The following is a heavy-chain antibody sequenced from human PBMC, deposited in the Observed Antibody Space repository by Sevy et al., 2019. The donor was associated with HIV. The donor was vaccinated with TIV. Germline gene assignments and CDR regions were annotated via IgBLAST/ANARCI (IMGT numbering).Heavy chain of an antibody. CDR1: GFTFSDAW. CDR2: IKTKTDGGAT. J-gene: IGHJ4*02. D-gene: IGHD3-10*01. Sequence: GGSLRLSCAASGFTFSDAWMNWVRQAPGKGLEWVGRIKTKTDGGATDYAAPVKGRFTISRDDSKNTLYLQMNSLKIEDTAVYHCTTVGVYSYGSGIDYWGQGTLVTVSS. V-gene: IGHV3-15*07. CDR3: TTVGVYSYGSGIDY.